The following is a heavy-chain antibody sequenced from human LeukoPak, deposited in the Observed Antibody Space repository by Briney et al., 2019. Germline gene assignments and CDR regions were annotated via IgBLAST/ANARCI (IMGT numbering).Heavy chain of an antibody. CDR2: ISSGSSYI. Sequence: RAGGSLRLSCAASGFTFSRSSMNWVRQAPGKGLEWVSSISSGSSYIYYADSVKGRFTISRENAKNSLYLQMNSLRAGDTAVYYCARVRKYSGYYSWYFDLWGRGTLVIVSS. J-gene: IGHJ2*01. V-gene: IGHV3-21*01. CDR1: GFTFSRSS. CDR3: ARVRKYSGYYSWYFDL. D-gene: IGHD5-12*01.